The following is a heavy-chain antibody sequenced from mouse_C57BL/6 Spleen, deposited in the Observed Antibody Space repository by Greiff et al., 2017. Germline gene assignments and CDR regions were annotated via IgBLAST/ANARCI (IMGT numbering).Heavy chain of an antibody. CDR2: INPNNGGT. CDR1: GYTFTDYY. V-gene: IGHV1-26*01. J-gene: IGHJ4*01. CDR3: AVYRDHRAMDY. Sequence: VQLQQSGPELVKPGASVKISCKASGYTFTDYYMNWVKQSHGKSLEWIGDINPNNGGTSYNQKFKGKATLTVDKSSSTAYMELRSLTSEDSAVYYCAVYRDHRAMDYWGQGTSVTVSS. D-gene: IGHD2-14*01.